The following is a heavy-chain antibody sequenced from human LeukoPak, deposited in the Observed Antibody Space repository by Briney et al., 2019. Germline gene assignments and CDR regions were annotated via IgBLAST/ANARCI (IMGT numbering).Heavy chain of an antibody. V-gene: IGHV3-23*01. J-gene: IGHJ5*02. CDR2: ISGTGGYT. CDR3: ARGKTSQNIVTRKTYNWFDP. Sequence: GGSLRLSCAASGFTFSSYAMTWVRQAPGKGLEWVSAISGTGGYTYYTDSVKGRFTISRDNAKNSLYLQMKSLRAEDTAVYYCARGKTSQNIVTRKTYNWFDPWGQGTLVTVSS. CDR1: GFTFSSYA. D-gene: IGHD2/OR15-2a*01.